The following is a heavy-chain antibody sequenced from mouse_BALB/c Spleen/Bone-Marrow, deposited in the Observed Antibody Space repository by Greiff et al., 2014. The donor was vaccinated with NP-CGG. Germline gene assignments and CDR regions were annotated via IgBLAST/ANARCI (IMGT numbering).Heavy chain of an antibody. D-gene: IGHD1-1*01. CDR2: INPYNGDT. V-gene: IGHV1-37*01. Sequence: EVKLVESGPELVKPGASVKISCKASGYSFTGYFMKWVQQSHGKSLEWIGRINPYNGDTFYNQKFKGKATLTVDKSSSTAHMELLSLTSEDSAVYYCGRVSYFTTVGAMDYWGQGTSVTVSS. CDR3: GRVSYFTTVGAMDY. CDR1: GYSFTGYF. J-gene: IGHJ4*01.